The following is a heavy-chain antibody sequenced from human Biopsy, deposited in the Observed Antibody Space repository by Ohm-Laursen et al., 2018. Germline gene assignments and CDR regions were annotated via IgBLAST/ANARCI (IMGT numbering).Heavy chain of an antibody. CDR2: INGYSIST. J-gene: IGHJ4*02. Sequence: ASVKVSCKASGYSFTKYYISWVRQAPGQGLEWLGWINGYSISTNYAPKFQGRIIMTTDTSTSTVYMELRSLRSDDTAMYYCTTDRTGRALFDNWGQGSLVTVSS. V-gene: IGHV1-18*04. D-gene: IGHD2-8*02. CDR1: GYSFTKYY. CDR3: TTDRTGRALFDN.